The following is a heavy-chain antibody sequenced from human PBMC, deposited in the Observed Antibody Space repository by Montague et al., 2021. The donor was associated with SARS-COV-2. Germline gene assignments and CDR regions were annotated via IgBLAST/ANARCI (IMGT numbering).Heavy chain of an antibody. CDR3: ARAAPWSFRDILTGYYYYYGMDV. V-gene: IGHV4-31*03. CDR1: GGSISSGGYY. J-gene: IGHJ6*02. D-gene: IGHD3-9*01. Sequence: TLSLTCTVSGGSISSGGYYWSWIRQRPGKGLEWIGYIYYSGSTYYNPSLKSRVTISVDTSKNQFSLKLSSVTAADTAVYYCARAAPWSFRDILTGYYYYYGMDVWGQGTTVTVSS. CDR2: IYYSGST.